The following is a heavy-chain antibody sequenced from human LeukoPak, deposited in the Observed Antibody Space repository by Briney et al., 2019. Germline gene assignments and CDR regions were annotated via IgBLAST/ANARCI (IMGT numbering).Heavy chain of an antibody. D-gene: IGHD1-26*01. J-gene: IGHJ4*02. Sequence: PGGSLRLSCAASGFTFNSYEMNWVRQAPGKGLEWVSYISSGGSTKYYADSVKGRFTISRDNAKNSLYLQMNSLRAEDTAVYYCARDPLGGTEFDYWGQGTLVTVSS. CDR1: GFTFNSYE. V-gene: IGHV3-48*03. CDR3: ARDPLGGTEFDY. CDR2: ISSGGSTK.